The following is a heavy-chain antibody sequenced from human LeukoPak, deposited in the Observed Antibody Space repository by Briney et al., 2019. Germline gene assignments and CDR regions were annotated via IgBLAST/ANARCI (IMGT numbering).Heavy chain of an antibody. D-gene: IGHD3-22*01. V-gene: IGHV3-7*01. CDR1: GFTYTTYW. CDR3: ARASTQPGYYESDYYYMDV. J-gene: IGHJ6*03. Sequence: GGSLRLSCEASGFTYTTYWMSCVRQAPGKGLQWVANIKRDGREKYYVDSVKGRFTISRDKAKNSLYLQMNSLRAEDTAVYYCARASTQPGYYESDYYYMDVWGKGTTVTVSS. CDR2: IKRDGREK.